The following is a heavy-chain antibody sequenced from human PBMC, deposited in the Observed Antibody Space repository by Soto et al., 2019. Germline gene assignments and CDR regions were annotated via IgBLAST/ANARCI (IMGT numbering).Heavy chain of an antibody. CDR1: GFTFSSYA. Sequence: VGSLRLSCAASGFTFSSYAMSWVRQAPGKGLEWVSAISGSGGSTYYADSVKGRFTISRDNSKNTLYLQMNSLRAEDTAVYYCAKDPLSIFGVVITHFDYWGQGTLVSVSS. D-gene: IGHD3-3*01. J-gene: IGHJ4*02. CDR2: ISGSGGST. V-gene: IGHV3-23*01. CDR3: AKDPLSIFGVVITHFDY.